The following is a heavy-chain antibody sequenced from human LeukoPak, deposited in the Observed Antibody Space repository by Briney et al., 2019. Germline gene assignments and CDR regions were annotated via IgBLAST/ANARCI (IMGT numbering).Heavy chain of an antibody. J-gene: IGHJ4*02. CDR2: IYPGDSDT. D-gene: IGHD3-22*01. CDR3: ASSASGYQFDY. CDR1: GYSFTNFW. Sequence: GESLKISCKGSGYSFTNFWIGWVRQMPGKGLEWMGIIYPGDSDTRYSPSFQGQVTISADKSISTAYLQWRSLKASDTAMYYCASSASGYQFDYWGQGTLVTVSS. V-gene: IGHV5-51*01.